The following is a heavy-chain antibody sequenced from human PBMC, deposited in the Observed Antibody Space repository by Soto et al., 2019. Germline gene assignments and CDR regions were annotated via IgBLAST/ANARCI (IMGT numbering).Heavy chain of an antibody. CDR1: GFTFSSYE. CDR2: ISSSGSTM. V-gene: IGHV3-48*03. D-gene: IGHD3-22*01. Sequence: GGSLRLSCAASGFTFSSYEMNWVRQAPGKGLEWVSYISSSGSTMYYADSVKGRFTISRDNAKNSLYLQTNSLRAEDTAVYYCARDSRYYDSSDYFDYWGQGTLVTVSS. J-gene: IGHJ4*02. CDR3: ARDSRYYDSSDYFDY.